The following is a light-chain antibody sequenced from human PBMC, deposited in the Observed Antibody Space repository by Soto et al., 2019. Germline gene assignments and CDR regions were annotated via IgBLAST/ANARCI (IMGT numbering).Light chain of an antibody. J-gene: IGKJ1*01. CDR1: QSVNIN. CDR3: QQYYHWPRT. Sequence: EIVMTQSPATLSVSPGERATLSCRASQSVNINLAWYRQKPGQAPSLLIYEASTRATGIPARFSGSGSGTDFNLTITSLQSEDFAVYYCQQYYHWPRTFGQGTKVDIK. CDR2: EAS. V-gene: IGKV3-15*01.